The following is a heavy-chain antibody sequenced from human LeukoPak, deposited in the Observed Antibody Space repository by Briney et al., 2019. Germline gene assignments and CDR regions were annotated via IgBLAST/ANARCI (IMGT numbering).Heavy chain of an antibody. CDR2: IIPIFGTA. V-gene: IGHV1-69*13. D-gene: IGHD3-22*01. CDR1: GGTFSSYA. Sequence: SVKVSCKASGGTFSSYAISWVRQAPGQGLEWMGGIIPIFGTANYAQKFQGRVTITADESTSTAYMELSSLRSEDTAVYYCAKLIYYYDSNGYFPDSDYWGQGTLVTVSS. CDR3: AKLIYYYDSNGYFPDSDY. J-gene: IGHJ4*02.